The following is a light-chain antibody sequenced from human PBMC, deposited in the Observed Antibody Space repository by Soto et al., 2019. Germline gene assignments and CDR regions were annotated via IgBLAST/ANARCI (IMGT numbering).Light chain of an antibody. J-gene: IGLJ2*01. V-gene: IGLV2-14*03. CDR3: SSYTSSSTVI. CDR2: DVR. CDR1: SSDVGGYNF. Sequence: QSALTQPVSVSGSPGQSIPISCPGTSSDVGGYNFVSWYQQHPGKAPKFIIYDVRNRPSGVSNRFSGSRSGNTASLTISGLQAEDEADYYCSSYTSSSTVIFGGGTKLTVL.